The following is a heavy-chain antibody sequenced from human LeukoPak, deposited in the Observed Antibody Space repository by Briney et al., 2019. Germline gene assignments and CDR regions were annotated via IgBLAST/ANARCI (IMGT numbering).Heavy chain of an antibody. CDR2: IYYSGST. CDR3: ARGAAARPLDY. CDR1: GGSISSYY. Sequence: SETLSLTCTVSGGSISSYYWSWLRQPPGKGLEWIGYIYYSGSTNYNPSLKSRVTISVDTSKNQFSLKLSSVTAADTAVYYCARGAAARPLDYWGQGTLVTVPS. D-gene: IGHD6-6*01. J-gene: IGHJ4*02. V-gene: IGHV4-59*01.